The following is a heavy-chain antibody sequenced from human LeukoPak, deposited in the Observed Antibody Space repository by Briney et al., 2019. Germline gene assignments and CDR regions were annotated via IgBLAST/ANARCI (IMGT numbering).Heavy chain of an antibody. CDR3: ARDMYSGTYGH. D-gene: IGHD1-26*01. V-gene: IGHV1-2*02. Sequence: ASVKLSCKASGYAFSGSYMHWVRQAPGQGLEWMGWINPTSGVTTYAEKFQGRVTMTRDTSINTAYMEMSGLRSDDTAVYYCARDMYSGTYGHWGQGTLVTVSS. CDR2: INPTSGVT. CDR1: GYAFSGSY. J-gene: IGHJ4*02.